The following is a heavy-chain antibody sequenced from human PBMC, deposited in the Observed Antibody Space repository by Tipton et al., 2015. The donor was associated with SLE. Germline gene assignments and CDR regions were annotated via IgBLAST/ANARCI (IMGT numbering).Heavy chain of an antibody. CDR1: GGSISSSSYY. CDR3: AREPSSDWGFDQ. V-gene: IGHV4-39*07. J-gene: IGHJ4*02. Sequence: TLSLTCTVSGGSISSSSYYWGWIRQPPGKGLEWIGNIYYTGNTFYNPSLKSRVTISVDTSKNQFSLNLSSVTAADTAVYYCAREPSSDWGFDQWGQGTLLTVSS. D-gene: IGHD7-27*01. CDR2: IYYTGNT.